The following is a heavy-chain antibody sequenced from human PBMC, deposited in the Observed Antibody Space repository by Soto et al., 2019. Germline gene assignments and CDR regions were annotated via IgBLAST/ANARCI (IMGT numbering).Heavy chain of an antibody. D-gene: IGHD6-13*01. CDR1: GFTFSSYA. Sequence: QVQLVESGGGVVQPGRSLRLSCAASGFTFSSYAIHWVRQSPGKGLEWVVVISYDGSNQYYADSVKGRFTISRDNSRSTLFVQMHLLRHEHAAEYYCARVMAAIAKSAPDYWGQGTLITVSS. J-gene: IGHJ4*02. V-gene: IGHV3-30*03. CDR2: ISYDGSNQ. CDR3: ARVMAAIAKSAPDY.